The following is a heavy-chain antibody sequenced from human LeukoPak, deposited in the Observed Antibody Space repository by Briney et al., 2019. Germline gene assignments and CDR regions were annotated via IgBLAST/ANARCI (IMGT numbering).Heavy chain of an antibody. CDR1: GGSISSSSYY. CDR3: ARERFGSAGSGLLLDY. D-gene: IGHD2-15*01. Sequence: SETLSLTCTVSGGSISSSSYYWGWIRQPPGKGLEWIGNIYYTGSTYYNPSLKSRVTMSIDTSKSQFSLKLSSVTAADTAVYYCARERFGSAGSGLLLDYWGQGTLVTVSS. V-gene: IGHV4-39*07. CDR2: IYYTGST. J-gene: IGHJ4*02.